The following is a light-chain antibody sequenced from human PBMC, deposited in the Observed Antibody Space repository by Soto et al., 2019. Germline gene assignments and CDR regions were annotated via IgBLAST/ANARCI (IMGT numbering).Light chain of an antibody. CDR1: QSVSSSY. CDR2: AAS. V-gene: IGKV3-20*01. J-gene: IGKJ5*01. CDR3: QYHGSSPIT. Sequence: EIVLTQSPGTLSFSPGERATLSWRASQSVSSSYLAWYQQKPGQAPRLLIFAASSRASGIPDRFSGSGSGTDFTLTISRLEPEDFALFYCQYHGSSPITFGQGTRLEIK.